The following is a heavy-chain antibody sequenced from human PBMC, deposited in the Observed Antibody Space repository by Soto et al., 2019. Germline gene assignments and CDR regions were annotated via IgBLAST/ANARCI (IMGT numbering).Heavy chain of an antibody. J-gene: IGHJ4*02. CDR1: GFTFSSYA. V-gene: IGHV3-30*18. D-gene: IGHD3-16*02. CDR3: AKALGELSPESFDY. Sequence: QVQLVESGGGVVQPGRSLRLSCAASGFTFSSYAMHWVRQAPGKGLEWVAIMSYDGNNQYYADSAKGRFTISRDNFKNTLYLQMNSLRAEDTAVYYCAKALGELSPESFDYWGQGILVTVSS. CDR2: MSYDGNNQ.